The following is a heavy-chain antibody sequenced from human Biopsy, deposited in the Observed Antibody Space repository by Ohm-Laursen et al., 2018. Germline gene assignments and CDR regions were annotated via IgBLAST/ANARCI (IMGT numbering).Heavy chain of an antibody. Sequence: SVKVSCKVSGYTFTDFYMYWVRQAPGQGLEWMGWINSNSGDTNYAQKFQGRVAMTRDTSINTAYLELSSLRSDDTAVYYCARREQLFKPWELLVRGPNGYSYKSMDVWGHGTTVTVSS. CDR3: ARREQLFKPWELLVRGPNGYSYKSMDV. CDR2: INSNSGDT. D-gene: IGHD1-26*01. J-gene: IGHJ6*02. V-gene: IGHV1-2*02. CDR1: GYTFTDFY.